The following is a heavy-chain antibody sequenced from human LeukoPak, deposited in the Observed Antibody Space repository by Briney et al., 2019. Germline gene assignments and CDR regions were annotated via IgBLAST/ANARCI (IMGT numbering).Heavy chain of an antibody. Sequence: QPGGSLRLSCAASGFTFNTYWMHWVRQAPGKGLVWGARVHREGTTTAYADSVKGRFTISRDNAKNTLYLQMTNLRAEDTAVYYCARDSDWILFDYWGRGTLVTVSS. D-gene: IGHD3/OR15-3a*01. V-gene: IGHV3-74*03. J-gene: IGHJ4*02. CDR3: ARDSDWILFDY. CDR1: GFTFNTYW. CDR2: VHREGTTT.